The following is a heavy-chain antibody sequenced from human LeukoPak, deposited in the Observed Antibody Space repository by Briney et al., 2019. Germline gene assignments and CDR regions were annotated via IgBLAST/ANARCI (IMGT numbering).Heavy chain of an antibody. CDR3: AREQQLGPKGYWFDP. V-gene: IGHV1-69*05. J-gene: IGHJ5*02. D-gene: IGHD6-13*01. Sequence: SVKVSCKASGGTLSSYAISWVRQAPGQGLEWMGGIIPIFGTANYAQKFQGRVTITTDESTSTAYMELSSLRSEDTAVYYCAREQQLGPKGYWFDPWGQGTLVTVSS. CDR1: GGTLSSYA. CDR2: IIPIFGTA.